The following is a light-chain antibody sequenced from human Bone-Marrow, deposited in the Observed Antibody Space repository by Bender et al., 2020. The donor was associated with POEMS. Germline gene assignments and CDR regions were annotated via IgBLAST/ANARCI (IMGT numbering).Light chain of an antibody. Sequence: QSALTQPASVSGSPGQSITISCRGSSSDLGSYYLVSWYQQFPGKAPKLIIYEVNKRPSGVPDRLSGSKSGNTASLTVSGLQPADEADYYCSSYAGSRVIFGGGTKLTVL. J-gene: IGLJ2*01. CDR3: SSYAGSRVI. V-gene: IGLV2-14*02. CDR1: SSDLGSYYL. CDR2: EVN.